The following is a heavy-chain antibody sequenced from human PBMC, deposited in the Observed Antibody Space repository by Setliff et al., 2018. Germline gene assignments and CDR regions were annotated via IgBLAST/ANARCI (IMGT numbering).Heavy chain of an antibody. Sequence: PSETLSLTCTVSGGSISSDVYYWSWIRQPAGKGLEWIGRMYTSGSTNYNPSLKSRVTMSVDTSKNQFSLKLSSVTAADTAVYYCARGIITMVRGVITFSYYFDYWGQGTLVTVSS. CDR2: MYTSGST. CDR3: ARGIITMVRGVITFSYYFDY. J-gene: IGHJ4*02. CDR1: GGSISSDVYY. V-gene: IGHV4-61*02. D-gene: IGHD3-10*01.